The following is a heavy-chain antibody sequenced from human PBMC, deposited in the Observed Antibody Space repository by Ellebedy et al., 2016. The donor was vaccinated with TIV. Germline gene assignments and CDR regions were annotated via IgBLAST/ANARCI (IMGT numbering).Heavy chain of an antibody. Sequence: MPSETLSLTCAVYGGSFSGYYWSWIRQPPGKGLEWIGEINHSGSTNYNPSLKSRVTISVDTSKNQFSLKLSSVTAADTAVYYCASIGSSWYDHWGQGTLVTVSS. CDR3: ASIGSSWYDH. D-gene: IGHD6-13*01. J-gene: IGHJ5*02. V-gene: IGHV4-34*01. CDR2: INHSGST. CDR1: GGSFSGYY.